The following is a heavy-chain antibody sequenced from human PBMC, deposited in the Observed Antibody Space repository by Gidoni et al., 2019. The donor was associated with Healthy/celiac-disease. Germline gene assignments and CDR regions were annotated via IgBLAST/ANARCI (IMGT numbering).Heavy chain of an antibody. J-gene: IGHJ5*02. CDR3: ARARHRITMVRGVIAAGFDP. CDR2: IYYSGST. V-gene: IGHV4-31*03. Sequence: LQESGPGLVKPSQTLSLTCTVSGGSISSGGYYWSWIRQHPGKGLEWIGYIYYSGSTYYNPSLKSRVTISVDTSKNQLSLKLSSVTAADTAVYYCARARHRITMVRGVIAAGFDPWGQGTLVTVSS. CDR1: GGSISSGGYY. D-gene: IGHD3-10*01.